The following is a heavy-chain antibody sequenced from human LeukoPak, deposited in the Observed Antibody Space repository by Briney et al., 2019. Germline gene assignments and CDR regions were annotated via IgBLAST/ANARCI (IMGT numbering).Heavy chain of an antibody. D-gene: IGHD6-19*01. CDR2: ISYDGSNK. Sequence: GGSLRLSCAASGFTFSSYAMHWVRQAPGKGLEGVAVISYDGSNKYYADSVKGRFTISRDNSKNTLYLQMNSLRAEDTAVYYCARDWGIAVAGPMYYFDYWGQGTLVTVSS. CDR3: ARDWGIAVAGPMYYFDY. J-gene: IGHJ4*02. V-gene: IGHV3-30-3*01. CDR1: GFTFSSYA.